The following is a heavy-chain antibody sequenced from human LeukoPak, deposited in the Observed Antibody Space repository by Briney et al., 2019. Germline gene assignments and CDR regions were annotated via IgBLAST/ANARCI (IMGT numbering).Heavy chain of an antibody. CDR1: GFTFSTYN. V-gene: IGHV3-21*04. CDR3: ARDGVLWPAHFDY. CDR2: IGSISNNYK. Sequence: GGSLRLSCEASGFTFSTYNMHWVRQAPGKGLEWVSTIGSISNNYKYYADSVKGRFTISRDNAKNSLYLQMNSLRAEDTAVYYCARDGVLWPAHFDYWGQGTLVTVSS. J-gene: IGHJ4*02. D-gene: IGHD2-21*01.